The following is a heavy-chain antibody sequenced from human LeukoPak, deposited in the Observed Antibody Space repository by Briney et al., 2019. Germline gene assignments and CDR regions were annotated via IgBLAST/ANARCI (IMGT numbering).Heavy chain of an antibody. Sequence: GGSLRLSCAASGFTVSSNYMSWVRQAPGKGLEWVSVIYSGGSTYYADSVKGRFTISRDNSKNTLYLQMNSLRAEDTAVYYCARDDPAPGNVFDIWGQGTMVTVSS. CDR3: ARDDPAPGNVFDI. CDR2: IYSGGST. V-gene: IGHV3-53*01. J-gene: IGHJ3*02. CDR1: GFTVSSNY.